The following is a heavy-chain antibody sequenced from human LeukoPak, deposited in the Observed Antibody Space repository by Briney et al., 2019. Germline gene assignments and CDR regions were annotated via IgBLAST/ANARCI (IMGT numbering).Heavy chain of an antibody. J-gene: IGHJ4*02. CDR2: IKPDGTTK. Sequence: GGSLRLSCAASGFPFSSYSMAWVRQAPGKGLEWVANIKPDGTTKFYVDSVKGRFTISRDNALNSLYLQMNSLRAEDTAIYYCARSIPYGTTWYGRSDYWGQGTLVTVSS. CDR1: GFPFSSYS. D-gene: IGHD6-13*01. V-gene: IGHV3-7*03. CDR3: ARSIPYGTTWYGRSDY.